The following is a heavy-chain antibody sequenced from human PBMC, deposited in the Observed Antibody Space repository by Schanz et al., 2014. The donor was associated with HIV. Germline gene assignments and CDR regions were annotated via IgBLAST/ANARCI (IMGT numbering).Heavy chain of an antibody. V-gene: IGHV1-2*02. Sequence: QVQLVQSGAEVKKPGASVKVSCKASGYTFTDYFMHWVRQAPGQGLEWMGWIKPNSGETRFARNFQGRITMTRDTSINTAYMDLSRLRYDDTAVYYCTRSRYELHWLDSWGQGTLVTVSS. CDR1: GYTFTDYF. D-gene: IGHD2-2*01. CDR3: TRSRYELHWLDS. J-gene: IGHJ5*01. CDR2: IKPNSGET.